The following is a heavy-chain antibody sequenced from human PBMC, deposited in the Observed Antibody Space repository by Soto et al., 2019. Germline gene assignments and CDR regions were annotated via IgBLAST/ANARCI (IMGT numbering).Heavy chain of an antibody. CDR3: ARHHTDYGGNGGDAFDI. CDR1: GGSISSYY. V-gene: IGHV4-59*01. Sequence: SETLSLTCTVSGGSISSYYWSWIRQPPGKGLEWIGYIYYSGSTNYNPSLKSRVTISVDTSKNQFSLKLSSVTAADTAVYYCARHHTDYGGNGGDAFDIWGQGTMVTVSS. CDR2: IYYSGST. D-gene: IGHD4-17*01. J-gene: IGHJ3*02.